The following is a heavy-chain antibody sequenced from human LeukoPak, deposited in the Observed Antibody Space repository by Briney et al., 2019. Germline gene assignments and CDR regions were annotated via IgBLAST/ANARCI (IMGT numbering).Heavy chain of an antibody. D-gene: IGHD3-9*01. CDR1: GFTVSSNY. CDR3: ARVGFGPYYDILTGYRDY. Sequence: PGGSLRLSCAASGFTVSSNYMSWVRQAPGKELEWVSVIYSGGSTYYADSVKGRFTISRDNSKNTLYLQMNSLRAEDTAVYYCARVGFGPYYDILTGYRDYWGQGTLVTVSS. J-gene: IGHJ4*02. V-gene: IGHV3-53*01. CDR2: IYSGGST.